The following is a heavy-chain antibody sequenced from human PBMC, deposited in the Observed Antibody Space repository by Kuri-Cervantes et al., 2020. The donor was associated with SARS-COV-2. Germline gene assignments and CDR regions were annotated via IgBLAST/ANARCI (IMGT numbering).Heavy chain of an antibody. CDR2: ISYDGSNK. Sequence: GESLKISCAASGFTFSSYAMHWVRQAPGKGLEWVAVISYDGSNKYYADSVKGRFTISRDNSKNTLYLQMNSLRAGDTAVYYCAKEGTILPSMIVVAPSPDYWGQGTLVTVSS. D-gene: IGHD3-22*01. V-gene: IGHV3-30*04. CDR3: AKEGTILPSMIVVAPSPDY. J-gene: IGHJ4*02. CDR1: GFTFSSYA.